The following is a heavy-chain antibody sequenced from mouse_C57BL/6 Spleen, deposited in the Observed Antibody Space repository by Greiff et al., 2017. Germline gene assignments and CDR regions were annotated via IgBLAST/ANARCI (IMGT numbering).Heavy chain of an antibody. CDR2: IYPRSGNT. CDR3: ARGRLLPRGGYAMDY. CDR1: GYTFTSYG. V-gene: IGHV1-81*01. Sequence: QVQLQQSGAELARPGASVKLSCKASGYTFTSYGISWVKQRTGQGLEWIGEIYPRSGNTYYNEKFKGKATLPADKSSSTAYMELRSLTSEDSAVDFCARGRLLPRGGYAMDYWGQGTSVTVSS. J-gene: IGHJ4*01. D-gene: IGHD1-1*01.